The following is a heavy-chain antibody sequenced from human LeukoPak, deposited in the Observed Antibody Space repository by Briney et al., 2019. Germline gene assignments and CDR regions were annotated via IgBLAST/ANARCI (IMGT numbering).Heavy chain of an antibody. J-gene: IGHJ4*02. CDR1: GGSISSGSYY. CDR2: IYSSGST. CDR3: ARSTYYYGSGSYYPFDC. Sequence: SETLSLTCTVSGGSISSGSYYWSWIRQPAGKGLEWIGRIYSSGSTNYNSSLKSRVTISVDTPKNRFSLKLSSVTAADTAVYYCARSTYYYGSGSYYPFDCWGQGTLVTVSS. V-gene: IGHV4-61*02. D-gene: IGHD3-10*01.